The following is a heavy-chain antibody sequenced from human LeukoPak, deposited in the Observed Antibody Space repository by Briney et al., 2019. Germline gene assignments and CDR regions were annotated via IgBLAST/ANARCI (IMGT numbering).Heavy chain of an antibody. J-gene: IGHJ3*02. Sequence: PGGSLRLSCAASAFTFSSYGMHWVRQAPGKGLEWVAVISYDGSNKYYADSVKGRFTISRDNSKNTLYLQMNSLRAEDTAVYYCAKDLESVYSLDAFDIWGQGTMVTVSS. CDR3: AKDLESVYSLDAFDI. CDR1: AFTFSSYG. CDR2: ISYDGSNK. V-gene: IGHV3-30*18. D-gene: IGHD1-26*01.